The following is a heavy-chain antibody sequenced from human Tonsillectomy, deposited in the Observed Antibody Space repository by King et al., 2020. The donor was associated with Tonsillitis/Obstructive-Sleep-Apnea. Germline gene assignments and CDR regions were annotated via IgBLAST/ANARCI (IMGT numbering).Heavy chain of an antibody. CDR1: GYRFTSYW. Sequence: QLVQSGAEVKKPGESLKISCKSSGYRFTSYWIAWVRQMPDKGLEWMGIIYPGDSDTRYSPSFQGQVTISADKSISTPYLQWSSLKASDTAMYYCARLGVVVVPGAIPPGQHWFDPWGQGTLVTVSS. V-gene: IGHV5-51*03. D-gene: IGHD2-2*01. CDR2: IYPGDSDT. CDR3: ARLGVVVVPGAIPPGQHWFDP. J-gene: IGHJ5*02.